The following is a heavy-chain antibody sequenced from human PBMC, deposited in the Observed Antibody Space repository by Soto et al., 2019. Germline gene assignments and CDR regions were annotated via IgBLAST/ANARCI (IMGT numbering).Heavy chain of an antibody. CDR2: IYYSGST. CDR1: GGSISSGGYY. D-gene: IGHD6-6*01. J-gene: IGHJ5*02. V-gene: IGHV4-31*03. CDR3: ARDSSSGGWFDP. Sequence: QVQLQESGPGLVKPSQTLSLTCTVSGGSISSGGYYWSWIRQHPGKGLEWIGYIYYSGSTYYNPSLKRRVTISVDTSKNQFSLKLSSVTAADTAVYYCARDSSSGGWFDPWGQGTLVTVSS.